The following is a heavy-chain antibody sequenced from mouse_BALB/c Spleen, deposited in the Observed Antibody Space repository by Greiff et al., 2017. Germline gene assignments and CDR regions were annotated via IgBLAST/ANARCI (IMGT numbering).Heavy chain of an antibody. CDR2: ISYDGSN. V-gene: IGHV3-6*02. D-gene: IGHD2-4*01. Sequence: EVQLQESGPGLVKPSQSLSLTCSVTGYSITSGYYWYWIRQFPGNKLEWMGYISYDGSNNYNPSLKNRISITRDTSKNPFFLKLNSVTTEDTATYDCAGDGIYYDYDDGAWLADWGQGTLGTGSA. CDR1: GYSITSGYY. CDR3: AGDGIYYDYDDGAWLAD. J-gene: IGHJ3*01.